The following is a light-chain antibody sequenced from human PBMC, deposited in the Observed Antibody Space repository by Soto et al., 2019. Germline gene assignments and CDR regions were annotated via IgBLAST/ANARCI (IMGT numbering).Light chain of an antibody. V-gene: IGLV4-69*01. CDR1: SGHSSYA. Sequence: QSVLTQSPSASASLGASVKLTCTLSSGHSSYAIAWHQQQPEKGPRYLMKLNSDGSHSKGDGIPDRFSGSSSGAERYLTISSLQSEDEADYYCQTWGTGILVFGTGTKVTGL. CDR2: LNSDGSH. J-gene: IGLJ1*01. CDR3: QTWGTGILV.